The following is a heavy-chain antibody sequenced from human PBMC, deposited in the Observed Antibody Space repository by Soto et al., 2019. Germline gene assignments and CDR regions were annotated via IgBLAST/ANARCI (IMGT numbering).Heavy chain of an antibody. J-gene: IGHJ6*02. D-gene: IGHD2-21*01. CDR2: INAGNGNT. CDR3: VRVWSRTYSAGRGMDV. V-gene: IGHV1-3*01. Sequence: ASVKVSCKASGYTFTSYSMHWVRQAPGQRLEWMGWINAGNGNTRNSENFQTRVTITRDISAGTTYMELSSLTSEDTAVYYCVRVWSRTYSAGRGMDVWGQGTTVTVSS. CDR1: GYTFTSYS.